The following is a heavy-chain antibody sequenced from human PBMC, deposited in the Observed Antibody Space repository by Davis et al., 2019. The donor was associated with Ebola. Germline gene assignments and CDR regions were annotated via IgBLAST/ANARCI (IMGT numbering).Heavy chain of an antibody. J-gene: IGHJ6*03. V-gene: IGHV1-58*01. CDR1: GFTFTRSA. D-gene: IGHD2-2*01. CDR3: AAASLYYYYYMDV. Sequence: SVKVSRKASGFTFTRSAVQWVRQARGQRLEWIGWVVVGSGNTNYTHQFQDRVTISRDMSTSTAYMELSSLRSEDTAVYFCAAASLYYYYYMDVWGKGTTVTVSS. CDR2: VVVGSGNT.